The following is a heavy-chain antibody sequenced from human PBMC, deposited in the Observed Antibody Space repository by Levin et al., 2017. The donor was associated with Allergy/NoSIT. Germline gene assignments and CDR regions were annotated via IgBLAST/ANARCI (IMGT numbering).Heavy chain of an antibody. D-gene: IGHD2-2*01. Sequence: GASVKVSCKASGYTFTGYYMHWVRQAPGQGLEWMGWINPNSGGTNYAQKFQGRVTMTRDTSISTAYMELSRLRSDDTAVYYCARGKTYGGYCSSTSCFATYYYYGMDVWGQGTTVTVSS. V-gene: IGHV1-2*02. CDR1: GYTFTGYY. CDR2: INPNSGGT. J-gene: IGHJ6*02. CDR3: ARGKTYGGYCSSTSCFATYYYYGMDV.